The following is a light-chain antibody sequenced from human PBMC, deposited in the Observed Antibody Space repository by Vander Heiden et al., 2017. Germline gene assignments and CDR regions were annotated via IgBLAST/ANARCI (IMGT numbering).Light chain of an antibody. V-gene: IGKV4-1*01. CDR3: QQYGSTRPYT. CDR1: QSVLYSSNNKNC. Sequence: DTVMTQSPDSLAVSLRERATINCKSSQSVLYSSNNKNCLAGYQQKPGQPPKLLIYWASTRESGVPDRVSGSGSGTDCTLTISSLQAEDVAVYYCQQYGSTRPYTFGQGTKLEIK. CDR2: WAS. J-gene: IGKJ2*01.